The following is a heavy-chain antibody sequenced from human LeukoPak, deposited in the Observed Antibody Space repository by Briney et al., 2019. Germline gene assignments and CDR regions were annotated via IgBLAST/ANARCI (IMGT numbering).Heavy chain of an antibody. D-gene: IGHD3-22*01. CDR1: GFSFGVYA. Sequence: GGSLRVSCSASGFSFGVYATSWVRQAPGKGPEWVGFIRSKAYGAATNYAASVQGRFTISRDDSRSVVHLQMDSLRTEDTAMYFCARVNYYDSSSFYYGYFDYWGQGALVTVSS. CDR2: IRSKAYGAAT. J-gene: IGHJ4*02. CDR3: ARVNYYDSSSFYYGYFDY. V-gene: IGHV3-49*04.